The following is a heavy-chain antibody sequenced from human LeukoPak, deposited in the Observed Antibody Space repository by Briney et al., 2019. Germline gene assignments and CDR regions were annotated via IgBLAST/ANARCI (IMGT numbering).Heavy chain of an antibody. CDR1: GGTFSSYT. V-gene: IGHV1-69*02. Sequence: ASVKVSCKASGGTFSSYTISWVRQAPGQGLEWMGRIIPILGIANYAQKFQGRVTITADKSTGTAYMELSSLRSEDTAVYYCARGPPCSSTSCVYYYYYYMDVWGKGTTVTVSS. CDR3: ARGPPCSSTSCVYYYYYYMDV. J-gene: IGHJ6*03. CDR2: IIPILGIA. D-gene: IGHD2-2*01.